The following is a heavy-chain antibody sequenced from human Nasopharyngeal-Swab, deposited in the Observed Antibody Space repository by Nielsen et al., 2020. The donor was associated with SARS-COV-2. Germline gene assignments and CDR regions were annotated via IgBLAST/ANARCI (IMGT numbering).Heavy chain of an antibody. D-gene: IGHD4-17*01. CDR3: AKDGDRDGYGDFCLDY. Sequence: GESLKISCAASGFTFSSYGMHWVRQAPGKGLEWVAFTRYDGSNKYYADSVKGRFTISRDNSKNTLYLQMNSLRAEDTAVYYCAKDGDRDGYGDFCLDYWGQGTLVTVSS. J-gene: IGHJ4*02. CDR1: GFTFSSYG. V-gene: IGHV3-30*02. CDR2: TRYDGSNK.